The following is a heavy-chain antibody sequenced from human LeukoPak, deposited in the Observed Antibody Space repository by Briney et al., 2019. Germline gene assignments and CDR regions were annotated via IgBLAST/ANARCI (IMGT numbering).Heavy chain of an antibody. Sequence: QPGGSLRLSCAVSGFTFDDYAMHWVRQVPGKGLEWVSGISWNSDTIDLADSVKGRFTISRDNAKNSLYLQMNSLRAEDTAVYYCARRDSSGWSFDYWGQGTLVTVSS. CDR1: GFTFDDYA. J-gene: IGHJ4*02. CDR3: ARRDSSGWSFDY. D-gene: IGHD6-19*01. V-gene: IGHV3-9*01. CDR2: ISWNSDTI.